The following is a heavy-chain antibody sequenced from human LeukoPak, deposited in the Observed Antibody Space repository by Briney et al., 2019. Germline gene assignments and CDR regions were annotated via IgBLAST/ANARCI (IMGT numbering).Heavy chain of an antibody. CDR2: IFYSGTT. J-gene: IGHJ4*02. V-gene: IGHV4-59*01. Sequence: NASETLSLTCTVSGGSISSYYWSWIRQPPGKGREWIGYIFYSGTTNYNPSLKSRVTISVDTSKNQFSLKLSSVTAADTAVYYCARGYTSSRLDYWGQGTLVTVSS. D-gene: IGHD6-13*01. CDR3: ARGYTSSRLDY. CDR1: GGSISSYY.